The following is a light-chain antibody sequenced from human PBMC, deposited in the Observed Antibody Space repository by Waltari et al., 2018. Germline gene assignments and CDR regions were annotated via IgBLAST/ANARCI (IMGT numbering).Light chain of an antibody. CDR2: EVS. CDR1: SSDVGGYNY. V-gene: IGLV2-14*01. J-gene: IGLJ1*01. CDR3: SSYTSSSTTIV. Sequence: QSALTQPASVSGSPGPSITISCTETSSDVGGYNYVSWYQQQPGKAPKLMIYEVSKRPSGVSNRCSGSKSGNTASLTISGLQAEDEADYYCSSYTSSSTTIVFGTGTKVTVL.